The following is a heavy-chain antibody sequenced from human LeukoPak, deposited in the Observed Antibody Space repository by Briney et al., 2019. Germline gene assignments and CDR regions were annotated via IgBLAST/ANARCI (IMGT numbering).Heavy chain of an antibody. Sequence: SVKVSCKASGGTFSSYTISWVRQAPGQWLEWMGRIIPILGIANYAQKFQGRVTITADKSTSTAYMELSSLRSEDTAVYYCARGGDDYGDFKFDYWGQGTLVTVSS. V-gene: IGHV1-69*02. D-gene: IGHD4-17*01. CDR2: IIPILGIA. J-gene: IGHJ4*02. CDR3: ARGGDDYGDFKFDY. CDR1: GGTFSSYT.